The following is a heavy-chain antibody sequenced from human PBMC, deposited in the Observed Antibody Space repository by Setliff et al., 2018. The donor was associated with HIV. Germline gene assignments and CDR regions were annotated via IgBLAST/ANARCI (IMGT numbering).Heavy chain of an antibody. CDR3: ARDYNYIFDS. D-gene: IGHD3-10*01. J-gene: IGHJ4*02. CDR2: INHSGRT. Sequence: SETLSLTCAVYGGSFTNYFWSWIRQSPGKGLEWIGEINHSGRTKYNPSLKSRVTMSVDTSKTQFSLKLKSVTAADTAVYYCARDYNYIFDSWGQGVLVTVSS. CDR1: GGSFTNYF. V-gene: IGHV4-34*01.